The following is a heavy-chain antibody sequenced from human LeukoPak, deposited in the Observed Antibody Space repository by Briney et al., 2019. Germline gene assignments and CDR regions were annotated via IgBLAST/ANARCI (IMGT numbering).Heavy chain of an antibody. V-gene: IGHV4-34*01. Sequence: SETVSRKCSVGGGCFCGFYWVWQRPAQGQGLVGSGVLIHSGSTNYNPSLKSRVTISVDTSKNQFSLKLSSVTAADTAVYYCARGLIVVVPAASANFDYWGQGTLVTVSS. CDR3: ARGLIVVVPAASANFDY. CDR1: GGCFCGFY. J-gene: IGHJ4*02. D-gene: IGHD2-2*01. CDR2: LIHSGST.